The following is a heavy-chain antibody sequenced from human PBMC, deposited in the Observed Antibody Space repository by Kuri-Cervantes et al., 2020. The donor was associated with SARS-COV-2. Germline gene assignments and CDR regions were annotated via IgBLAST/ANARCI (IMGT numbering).Heavy chain of an antibody. Sequence: LSLTCAASGFTFDVYAMHWVRQAPGKGLEWVSGISWNSDTIGYADSVKGRFTISRDNAKNSLYLQMNSLGAEDMALYYCAKELGIGGFHDGFDIWGQGTMVTVSS. J-gene: IGHJ3*02. D-gene: IGHD7-27*01. CDR2: ISWNSDTI. CDR1: GFTFDVYA. CDR3: AKELGIGGFHDGFDI. V-gene: IGHV3-9*03.